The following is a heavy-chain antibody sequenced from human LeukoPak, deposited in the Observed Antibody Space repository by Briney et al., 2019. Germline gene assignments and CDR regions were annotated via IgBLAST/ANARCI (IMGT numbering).Heavy chain of an antibody. CDR1: GGTFSSYG. CDR3: AREVSSGWPFPFDY. V-gene: IGHV1-69*05. Sequence: SVKVSCKASGGTFSSYGMYWVGEAPGQKLEWMGRIIPIFGTANYAQKFQGRVTITTDESTSTAYMELSSLRSEDTAVYYCAREVSSGWPFPFDYWGQGTLVTVSS. CDR2: IIPIFGTA. D-gene: IGHD6-19*01. J-gene: IGHJ4*02.